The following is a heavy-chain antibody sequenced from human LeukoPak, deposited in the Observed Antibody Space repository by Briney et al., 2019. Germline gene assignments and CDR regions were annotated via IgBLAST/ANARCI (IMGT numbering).Heavy chain of an antibody. CDR3: ARGGVVAAYYFYDMDV. J-gene: IGHJ6*03. D-gene: IGHD2-15*01. Sequence: ASVKVSCKASGYTFTGYHLHWLRQAPGQGLEWMGWIKPINGGTNFAQKFKGRVAMTRDTSISTAYMELSSLTSDDTAVYYCARGGVVAAYYFYDMDVWGKGTTVTVSS. V-gene: IGHV1-2*02. CDR2: IKPINGGT. CDR1: GYTFTGYH.